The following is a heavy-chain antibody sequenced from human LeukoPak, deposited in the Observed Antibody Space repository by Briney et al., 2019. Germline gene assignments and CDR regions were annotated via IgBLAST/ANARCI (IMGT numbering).Heavy chain of an antibody. CDR1: RFTFSSYV. J-gene: IGHJ6*03. D-gene: IGHD2-2*01. CDR2: ISYDGSDK. CDR3: VRDWAVGCSSTSCSNYMDV. Sequence: GGSLRLSCEASRFTFSSYVIHWVRQAPGKGLEWVAVISYDGSDKYYADSVKGRFTTSRDNSKNTLYLQMNSLRAEDTAVYYCVRDWAVGCSSTSCSNYMDVWGKGTTVTVSS. V-gene: IGHV3-30*04.